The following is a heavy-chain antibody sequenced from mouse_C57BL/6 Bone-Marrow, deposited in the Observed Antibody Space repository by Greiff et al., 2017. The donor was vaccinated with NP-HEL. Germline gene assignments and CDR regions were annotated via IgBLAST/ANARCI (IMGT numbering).Heavy chain of an antibody. V-gene: IGHV1-52*01. J-gene: IGHJ4*01. CDR3: ARAYYSNYDYAMDY. Sequence: QVQLQQSGAELVRPGSSVKLSCKASGYTFTSYWMHWVKQRPIQGLEWIGNIDPSDSETHYNQKFKDKATLTVDKSSSTAYMQLSSLTSEDSAVYYCARAYYSNYDYAMDYWGQGTSVTVSS. CDR2: IDPSDSET. CDR1: GYTFTSYW. D-gene: IGHD2-5*01.